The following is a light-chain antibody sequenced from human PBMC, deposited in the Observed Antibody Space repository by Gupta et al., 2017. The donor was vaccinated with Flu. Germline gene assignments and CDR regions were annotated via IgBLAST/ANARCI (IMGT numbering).Light chain of an antibody. CDR1: QNIDNNY. CDR2: GVS. V-gene: IGKV3-20*01. Sequence: DIVLTQFPGTLYLSLGESATLSCRASQNIDNNYLAWYRHNPGQAPRLLIFGVSNRATGIPDRFGAGGSGTDFTLTISRLEPEDFAVYYCQQHGGSPPLTFGGGTRVEIK. CDR3: QQHGGSPPLT. J-gene: IGKJ4*01.